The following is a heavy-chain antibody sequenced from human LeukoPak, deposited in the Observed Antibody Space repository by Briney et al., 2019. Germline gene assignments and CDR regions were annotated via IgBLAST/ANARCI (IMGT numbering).Heavy chain of an antibody. CDR3: ARDQTGIVVVPAAL. J-gene: IGHJ4*02. CDR2: IYYSGST. V-gene: IGHV4-39*07. CDR1: GGSISSSSYY. Sequence: PSETLSLTCTVSGGSISSSSYYWGWIRQPPGKGLEWIGSIYYSGSTYYNPSLKSRVTISVDTSKNQFSLKLSSVTAADTAVYYCARDQTGIVVVPAALWGQGTLVTVSS. D-gene: IGHD2-2*01.